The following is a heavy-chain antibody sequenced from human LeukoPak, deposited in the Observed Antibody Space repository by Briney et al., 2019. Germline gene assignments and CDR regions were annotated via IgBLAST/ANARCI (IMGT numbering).Heavy chain of an antibody. V-gene: IGHV4-34*01. CDR2: INHSGST. Sequence: SETLSLTCAVYGGSFSGYYWSWIRQPPGKGLEWIGEINHSGSTNYNPSLKSRVTISVDTSKNQFSLKLSSVTAADTAVYYCAYNRNFALDNWGQGTLVTVSS. CDR3: AYNRNFALDN. J-gene: IGHJ4*01. CDR1: GGSFSGYY. D-gene: IGHD1-14*01.